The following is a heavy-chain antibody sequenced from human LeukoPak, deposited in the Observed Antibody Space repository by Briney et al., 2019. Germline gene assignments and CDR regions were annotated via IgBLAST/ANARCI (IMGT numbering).Heavy chain of an antibody. CDR1: GGSISSGSYY. CDR3: ARGQQQLVFRYYYYMDV. J-gene: IGHJ6*03. D-gene: IGHD6-13*01. Sequence: PSETLSLTCTVSGGSISSGSYYWSWIRQPPGKGLEWIGYIYYSGSTNYNPSLKSRVTISVDTSKNQFSLKLSSVTAADTAVYYCARGQQQLVFRYYYYMDVWGKGTTVTVSS. CDR2: IYYSGST. V-gene: IGHV4-61*01.